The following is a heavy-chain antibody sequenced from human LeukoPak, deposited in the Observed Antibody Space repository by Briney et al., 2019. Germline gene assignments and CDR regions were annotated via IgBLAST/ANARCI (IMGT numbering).Heavy chain of an antibody. CDR3: ASYAGFGEYWYFDL. J-gene: IGHJ2*01. D-gene: IGHD3-10*01. CDR1: GGSISRYY. CDR2: IYTSGST. V-gene: IGHV4-4*07. Sequence: SETLTLTCTVSGGSISRYYWSWIRQPAGKGLEWIGRIYTSGSTNYNPSLKSRVTMSVDTSKNQFSLKLSSVTAADTAVYYCASYAGFGEYWYFDLWGRGTLVTVSS.